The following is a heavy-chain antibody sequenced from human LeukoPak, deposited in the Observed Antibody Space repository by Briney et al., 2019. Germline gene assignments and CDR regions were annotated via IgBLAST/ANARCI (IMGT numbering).Heavy chain of an antibody. CDR2: IYYSGST. CDR3: ARHIGGRSYGKYYYYGMDV. V-gene: IGHV4-39*01. D-gene: IGHD5-18*01. Sequence: SYTLSLTCTVSGGSISSSCYYWGWIRPPPGKGLEWSGSIYYSGSTYYNPSLKSRVTISVDTSKDQFSLKLSSVPAADTAVYYCARHIGGRSYGKYYYYGMDVWGQGTTVTVSS. J-gene: IGHJ6*02. CDR1: GGSISSSCYY.